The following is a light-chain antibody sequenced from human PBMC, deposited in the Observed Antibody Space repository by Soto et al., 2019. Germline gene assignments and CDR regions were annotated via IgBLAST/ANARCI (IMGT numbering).Light chain of an antibody. CDR3: SSYAASRTLI. CDR1: SSDVGGYNF. Sequence: QSVLTQPPSASGSPGQSVTISCTGTSSDVGGYNFVSWYQQHPGKAPKLMIYEVSERPSGVPDRFSGSKSGNAASLTVSGLQAEDEADYYCSSYAASRTLIFGGGTKLTVL. V-gene: IGLV2-8*01. CDR2: EVS. J-gene: IGLJ2*01.